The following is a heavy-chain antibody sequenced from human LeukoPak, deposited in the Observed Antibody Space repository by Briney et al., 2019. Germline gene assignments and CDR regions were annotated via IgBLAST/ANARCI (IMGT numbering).Heavy chain of an antibody. CDR1: GFTFNIHG. Sequence: GGSLRLSCAASGFTFNIHGMHWVRQAPGKGLEWVAIIWHDGSNKYYTDSVKGRFTISRDNSENTVYLQMNSLRAEDTAVYYCARNNWNSRTQRWFYFDNWSQGTLVTVSS. D-gene: IGHD1-1*01. V-gene: IGHV3-33*01. CDR2: IWHDGSNK. J-gene: IGHJ4*02. CDR3: ARNNWNSRTQRWFYFDN.